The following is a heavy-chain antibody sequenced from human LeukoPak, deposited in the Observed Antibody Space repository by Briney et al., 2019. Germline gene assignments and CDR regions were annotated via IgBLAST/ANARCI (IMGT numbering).Heavy chain of an antibody. D-gene: IGHD5-18*01. CDR3: ATGGYSYAYFDY. V-gene: IGHV1-69*13. J-gene: IGHJ4*02. CDR1: GGTFSSYA. Sequence: GASVKVSCKASGGTFSSYAISWVRQAPGQGLEWMGGIIPIFGTANYAQKFQGRVTITADESTSTAYMELSSLRSEDTAVYYRATGGYSYAYFDYWGQGTLVTVSS. CDR2: IIPIFGTA.